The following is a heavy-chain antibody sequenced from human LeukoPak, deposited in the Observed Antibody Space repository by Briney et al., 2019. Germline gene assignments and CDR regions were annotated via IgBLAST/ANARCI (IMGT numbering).Heavy chain of an antibody. CDR2: VNPNTGDT. Sequence: GASVKVSCKASGYTFTGYYMHWVRQAPGQGLEWMGWVNPNTGDTNYAQKFQGRVTMTRDTSISTAYMELSRLRSDDTAVYYCAGEVWFGEYYFDYWGQGTLVTVSS. CDR3: AGEVWFGEYYFDY. D-gene: IGHD3-10*01. CDR1: GYTFTGYY. J-gene: IGHJ4*02. V-gene: IGHV1-2*02.